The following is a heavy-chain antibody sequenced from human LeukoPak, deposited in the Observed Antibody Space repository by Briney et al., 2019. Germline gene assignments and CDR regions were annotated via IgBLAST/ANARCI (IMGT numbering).Heavy chain of an antibody. CDR1: GFTVSINY. V-gene: IGHV3-30*18. CDR3: AKDLTTVTTTYHYYYYGMDV. CDR2: ISYDGSNK. J-gene: IGHJ6*02. D-gene: IGHD4-17*01. Sequence: PGGSLRLSCAASGFTVSINYMSWVRQAPGKGLEWVAVISYDGSNKYYADSVKGRFTISRDNSKNTLYLQMNSLRAEDTAVYYCAKDLTTVTTTYHYYYYGMDVWGQGTTATVSS.